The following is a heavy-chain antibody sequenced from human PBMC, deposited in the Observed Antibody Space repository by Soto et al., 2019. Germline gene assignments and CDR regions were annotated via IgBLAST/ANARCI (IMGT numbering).Heavy chain of an antibody. CDR3: ATRMTTAPY. CDR2: IYSDGGT. J-gene: IGHJ4*02. V-gene: IGHV3-66*01. Sequence: GGSLRLSCAASGFTVSNNYLSWVRQAPGKGLQWVSLIYSDGGTDYAESVKGRFTISRDNSKNTLYLQMNSLKAEDTAIYYCATRMTTAPYWGQGTLVTLSS. D-gene: IGHD4-17*01. CDR1: GFTVSNNY.